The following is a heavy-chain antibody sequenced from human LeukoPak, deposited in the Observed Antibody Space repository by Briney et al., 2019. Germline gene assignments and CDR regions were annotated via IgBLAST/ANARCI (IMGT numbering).Heavy chain of an antibody. CDR3: ASMRADWYFYL. CDR1: GGSISSYY. CDR2: IYHSGRI. V-gene: IGHV4-59*01. J-gene: IGHJ2*01. D-gene: IGHD2/OR15-2a*01. Sequence: SETLSLTCTLSGGSISSYYGSWIGQPPGQGLEWIGYIYHSGRINYNPSLKSRVTISVDTSKNQVALKLNSVTAADTAVYYCASMRADWYFYLWGRGTLVTVSS.